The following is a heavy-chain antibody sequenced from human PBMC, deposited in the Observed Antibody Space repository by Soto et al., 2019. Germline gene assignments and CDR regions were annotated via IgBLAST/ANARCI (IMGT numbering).Heavy chain of an antibody. CDR1: DDSINSDKYY. J-gene: IGHJ4*02. CDR3: ARLEGLATISYYFDF. Sequence: SETLSLTCSVSDDSINSDKYYWGWIRQPPGKGLEWIGSIYYRGNAYYNPSLQNRVTISLDKSKSQFSLKLNSVTAAESAVYFCARLEGLATISYYFDFWGPGALVTVSS. D-gene: IGHD3-9*01. CDR2: IYYRGNA. V-gene: IGHV4-39*01.